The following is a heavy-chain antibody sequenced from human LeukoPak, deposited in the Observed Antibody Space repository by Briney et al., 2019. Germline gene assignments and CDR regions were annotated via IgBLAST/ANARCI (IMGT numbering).Heavy chain of an antibody. Sequence: GGSLRLSCAVSGFTLSNYAMSWVRQAPGKGLQWVSLIGGSGGTTYYADSVKGRFTISRDNSKNTLYLQMNSLRAEDTAVYYCAYGGVKSGWYDSWGQGTLVTVSS. CDR3: AYGGVKSGWYDS. D-gene: IGHD4-23*01. CDR1: GFTLSNYA. J-gene: IGHJ5*01. V-gene: IGHV3-23*01. CDR2: IGGSGGTT.